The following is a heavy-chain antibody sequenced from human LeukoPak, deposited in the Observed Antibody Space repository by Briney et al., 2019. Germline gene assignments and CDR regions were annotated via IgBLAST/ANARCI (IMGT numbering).Heavy chain of an antibody. V-gene: IGHV4-59*01. CDR2: IYYSGST. J-gene: IGHJ3*02. CDR1: GGSISSYY. CDR3: ARDRYSSGWYGSGAFDN. D-gene: IGHD6-19*01. Sequence: SETLSVTCTVSGGSISSYYWSCIRQPPGKGLEWIGYIYYSGSTNYNPSLKSRVTISVDTSKNQFSLKLSSVTAADTAVYYCARDRYSSGWYGSGAFDNWGQGTMVTVSS.